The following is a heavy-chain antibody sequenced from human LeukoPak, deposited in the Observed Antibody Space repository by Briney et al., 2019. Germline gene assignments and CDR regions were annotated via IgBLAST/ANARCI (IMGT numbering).Heavy chain of an antibody. CDR1: GYTFTSYD. J-gene: IGHJ4*02. Sequence: ASVKVSCKASGYTFTSYDINWVRQATGQGLEWMGWMNPNSGNTGYAQKFQGRVTITRNTSISTAYMELRSLRSDDTAVYYCARIYYDSSGYFDYWGQGTLVTVSS. CDR2: MNPNSGNT. CDR3: ARIYYDSSGYFDY. V-gene: IGHV1-8*03. D-gene: IGHD3-22*01.